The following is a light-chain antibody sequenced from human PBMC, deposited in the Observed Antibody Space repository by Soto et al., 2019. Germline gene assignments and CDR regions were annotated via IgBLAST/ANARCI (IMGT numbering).Light chain of an antibody. CDR3: QQYNSYSKT. CDR1: QSISSW. J-gene: IGKJ1*01. CDR2: KAS. V-gene: IGKV1-5*03. Sequence: IQLTQSQSSLSASVGDRVTITCRASQSISSWLAWYQQKPGKAPKLLIYKASSLESGVPSRFSGSGSGTEFTLTISSLQPDDFATYYCQQYNSYSKTFGQGTKVDI.